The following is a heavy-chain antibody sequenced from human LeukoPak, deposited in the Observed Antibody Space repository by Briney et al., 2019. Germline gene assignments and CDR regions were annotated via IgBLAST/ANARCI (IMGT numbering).Heavy chain of an antibody. CDR2: ISGSGGST. CDR1: GFTFSSYA. J-gene: IGHJ4*02. D-gene: IGHD4-17*01. CDR3: AKGGYYGDYVFGY. Sequence: GGSLRPSCAASGFTFSSYAMSWVRQAPGKGLEWVSAISGSGGSTYYADSVKGRFTISRDNSKNTLYLQMNSLRAEDTAVYYCAKGGYYGDYVFGYWGQGTLVTVSS. V-gene: IGHV3-23*01.